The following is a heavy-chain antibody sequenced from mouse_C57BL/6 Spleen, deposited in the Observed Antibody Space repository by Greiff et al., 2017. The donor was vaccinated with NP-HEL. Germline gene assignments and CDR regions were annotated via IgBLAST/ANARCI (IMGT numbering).Heavy chain of an antibody. CDR2: IDPSDSET. CDR1: GYTFTSYW. Sequence: VQLQQPGAELVRPGSSVKLSCKASGYTFTSYWMHWVKQRPIQGLEWIGNIDPSDSETHYNQKFKDKATLTVDKSSSTAYMQLSSLTSEDSAVYYCARSLYYYGSRYFDVWGTGTTVTVSS. V-gene: IGHV1-52*01. D-gene: IGHD1-1*01. CDR3: ARSLYYYGSRYFDV. J-gene: IGHJ1*03.